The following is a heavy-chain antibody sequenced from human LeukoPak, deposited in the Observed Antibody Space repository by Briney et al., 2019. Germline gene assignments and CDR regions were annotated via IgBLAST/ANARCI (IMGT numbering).Heavy chain of an antibody. J-gene: IGHJ4*02. D-gene: IGHD4-23*01. CDR1: AFTFSSYW. Sequence: GGSLRLSCEASAFTFSSYWMSWVRQAPGKGLECVANIKEDGREINYVDSVKGRFTISRDNAKNSLFLEMNRLSVEDTAVYYCARDRGYSSFDYWGQGTLVTVSS. CDR3: ARDRGYSSFDY. V-gene: IGHV3-7*01. CDR2: IKEDGREI.